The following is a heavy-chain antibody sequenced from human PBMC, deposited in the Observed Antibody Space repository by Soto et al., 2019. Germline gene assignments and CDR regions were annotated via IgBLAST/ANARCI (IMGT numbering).Heavy chain of an antibody. Sequence: PGGSLRLSCAASGFTFSSYAMSWVRQSPGKGLEWVSAISGSGGSTYYADSVKGRFTISRDNSKNTLYLQMNSLRAEDTAVYYCAKDDDVDTAMVTVPYWGQGTLVTVSS. J-gene: IGHJ4*02. V-gene: IGHV3-23*01. CDR1: GFTFSSYA. D-gene: IGHD5-18*01. CDR3: AKDDDVDTAMVTVPY. CDR2: ISGSGGST.